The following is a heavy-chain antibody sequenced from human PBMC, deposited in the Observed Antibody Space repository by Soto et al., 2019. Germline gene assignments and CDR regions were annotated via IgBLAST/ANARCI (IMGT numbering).Heavy chain of an antibody. D-gene: IGHD3-9*01. CDR1: GYTIIDYY. CDR3: ARPPGYISDWYYFDL. V-gene: IGHV1-2*02. Sequence: ASVKLSCEASGYTIIDYYMHGVRQAPGQGFEWMGRISPRSGGTNYAQKFQGRVTMTWDTSLNTAYMELSSLISEDTAVYYCARPPGYISDWYYFDLWGQGTLVTVSS. CDR2: ISPRSGGT. J-gene: IGHJ4*02.